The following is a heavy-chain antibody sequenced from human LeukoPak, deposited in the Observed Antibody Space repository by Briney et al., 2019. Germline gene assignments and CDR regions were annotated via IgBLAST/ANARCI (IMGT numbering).Heavy chain of an antibody. CDR1: GFIFGGYC. CDR2: ISHDEKKE. J-gene: IGHJ6*03. CDR3: VRGGANPNFAYMDV. Sequence: GGSLRPSCAASGFIFGGYCMHWVRQAPGKGLDWVTVISHDEKKEYYADSVKGRFTISRDTPKNTLYLQMNSLRPEDTAVYFCVRGGANPNFAYMDVWGKGTTVTVSS. V-gene: IGHV3-30*03. D-gene: IGHD3-9*01.